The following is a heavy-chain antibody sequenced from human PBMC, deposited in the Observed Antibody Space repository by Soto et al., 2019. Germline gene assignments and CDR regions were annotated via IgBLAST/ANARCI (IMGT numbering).Heavy chain of an antibody. J-gene: IGHJ4*02. D-gene: IGHD6-6*01. Sequence: QVQLQESGPGLVKPSQTLSLTCSVSGESISSGGYYWSWIRHHPGKGLEWIGYIYDSESAYYNPSLKRRVTISMDTSKNHFAMRLSSVTAADTAVYYCARASSGSSAADYWGQGTLATVSS. V-gene: IGHV4-31*03. CDR2: IYDSESA. CDR1: GESISSGGYY. CDR3: ARASSGSSAADY.